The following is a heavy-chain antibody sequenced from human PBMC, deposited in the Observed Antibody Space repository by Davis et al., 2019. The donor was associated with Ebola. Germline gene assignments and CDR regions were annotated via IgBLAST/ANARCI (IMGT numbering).Heavy chain of an antibody. D-gene: IGHD3-22*01. Sequence: SETLSLTCTVSGGSFSTYYWSWIRQPPGKGLEWIGCVYYGGTTNYNPSLKSRVTISVDTSKNQFSLNLGSLTAADTAVYFCARVGNYPDSSGSLLVGYWGQGTLVTVST. V-gene: IGHV4-59*01. CDR1: GGSFSTYY. CDR3: ARVGNYPDSSGSLLVGY. J-gene: IGHJ4*02. CDR2: VYYGGTT.